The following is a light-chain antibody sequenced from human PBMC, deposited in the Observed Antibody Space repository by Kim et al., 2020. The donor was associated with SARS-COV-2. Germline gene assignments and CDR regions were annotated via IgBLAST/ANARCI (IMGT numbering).Light chain of an antibody. V-gene: IGKV3-15*01. CDR2: GAS. CDR1: QSVSSN. J-gene: IGKJ2*01. CDR3: QQYNNCPYT. Sequence: EIVMTQSPATLSVSPGERATLSCRASQSVSSNLAWYQQKPGQAPRLLIYGASTRATGFPAGFSGSGSGTEFTLTISSLQSEDFAVYYCQQYNNCPYTFGQGPKLEI.